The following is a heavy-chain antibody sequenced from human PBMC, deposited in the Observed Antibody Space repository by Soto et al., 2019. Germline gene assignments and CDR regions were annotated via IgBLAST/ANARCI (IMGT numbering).Heavy chain of an antibody. J-gene: IGHJ6*02. CDR3: AADAPSRYSSSWYGMDV. V-gene: IGHV1-58*02. CDR2: IVVGSGNT. D-gene: IGHD6-13*01. CDR1: GFTFTSSA. Sequence: ASVKVSCKASGFTFTSSAMQWVRQARGQRLEWIGWIVVGSGNTNYAQKFQERVTITRDMSTSTAYMELSSLRSEDTAVYDCAADAPSRYSSSWYGMDVWGQGTTVTVSS.